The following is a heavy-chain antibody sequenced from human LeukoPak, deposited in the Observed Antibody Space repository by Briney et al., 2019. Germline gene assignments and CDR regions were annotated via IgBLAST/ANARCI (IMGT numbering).Heavy chain of an antibody. D-gene: IGHD3-9*01. V-gene: IGHV4-34*01. CDR2: IHYTGAT. Sequence: SETLSLTCAVYGGSITGYYWSWIRQPPGRGLEWVGEIHYTGATSYNPSLKSRATISTDTSKNQFSLRLSSVTAADTAVYYCARGNILTGYCFDFWGQGALVTVSS. CDR1: GGSITGYY. CDR3: ARGNILTGYCFDF. J-gene: IGHJ4*02.